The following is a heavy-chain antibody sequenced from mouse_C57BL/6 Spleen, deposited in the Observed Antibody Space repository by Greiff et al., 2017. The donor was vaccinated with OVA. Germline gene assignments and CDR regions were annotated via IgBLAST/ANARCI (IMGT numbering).Heavy chain of an antibody. J-gene: IGHJ2*01. CDR1: GFTFSDYG. Sequence: EVKLQESGGGLVKPGGSLKLSCAASGFTFSDYGMHWVRQAPEKGLEWVAYISSGSSTIYYADTVKGRFTISRDNAKNTLFLQMTSLRSEDTAMYYCARGDYDGLYFDYWGQGTTLTVSS. CDR2: ISSGSSTI. CDR3: ARGDYDGLYFDY. D-gene: IGHD2-4*01. V-gene: IGHV5-17*01.